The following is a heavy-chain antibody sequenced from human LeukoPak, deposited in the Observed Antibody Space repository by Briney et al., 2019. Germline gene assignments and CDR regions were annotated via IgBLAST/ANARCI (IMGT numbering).Heavy chain of an antibody. D-gene: IGHD1-26*01. CDR3: ATESGSYYKVASDI. CDR1: GYTLTELS. Sequence: GASVKVSCKVSGYTLTELSMHWVRQAPGKGLEWMGGFDPEDGETIYAQKFQGRVTMTEDTSTDTAYMELSSLRSEDTTVYYCATESGSYYKVASDIWGQGTMVTVSS. V-gene: IGHV1-24*01. CDR2: FDPEDGET. J-gene: IGHJ3*02.